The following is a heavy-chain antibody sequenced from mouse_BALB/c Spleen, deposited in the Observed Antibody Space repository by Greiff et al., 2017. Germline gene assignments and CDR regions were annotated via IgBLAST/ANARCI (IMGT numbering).Heavy chain of an antibody. V-gene: IGHV1-80*01. CDR3: ARWGTAVLDY. CDR2: IYPGDGDT. Sequence: QVQLKQSGAELVRPGPSVKISCKASGYAFSSYWMNWVKQRPGQGLEWIGQIYPGDGDTNYNGKFKGKATLTADKSSSTAYMQLSSLTSEDSAVYFCARWGTAVLDYWGQGTSVTVSS. D-gene: IGHD2-14*01. CDR1: GYAFSSYW. J-gene: IGHJ4*01.